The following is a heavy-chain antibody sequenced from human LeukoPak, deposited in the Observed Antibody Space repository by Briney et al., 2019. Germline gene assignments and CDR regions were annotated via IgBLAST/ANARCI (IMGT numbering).Heavy chain of an antibody. CDR3: ARQSITIFGVVILFDY. V-gene: IGHV1-46*01. J-gene: IGHJ4*02. Sequence: GASVKVSCKASGYTFTSYYMHWVRQAPGRGLEWMGIINPSGGSTSYAQKFQGRVTMTRDTSTSTVYMELSSLRSEDTAVYYCARQSITIFGVVILFDYWGQGTLVTVSS. CDR1: GYTFTSYY. CDR2: INPSGGST. D-gene: IGHD3-3*01.